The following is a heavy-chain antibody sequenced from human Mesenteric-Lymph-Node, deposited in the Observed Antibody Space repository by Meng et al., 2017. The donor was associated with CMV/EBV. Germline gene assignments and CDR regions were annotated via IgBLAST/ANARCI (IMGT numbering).Heavy chain of an antibody. V-gene: IGHV3-11*01. Sequence: FTFRHHYSGWIRQAARKGLEWLAYINSSDTTIYYAHSVEGRFTISKDNAKNALYLEMSSLRAEDTAVYYCARVFLGYSSSWYYFDYWGQGALVTVSS. J-gene: IGHJ4*02. CDR1: FTFRHHY. D-gene: IGHD6-13*01. CDR2: INSSDTTI. CDR3: ARVFLGYSSSWYYFDY.